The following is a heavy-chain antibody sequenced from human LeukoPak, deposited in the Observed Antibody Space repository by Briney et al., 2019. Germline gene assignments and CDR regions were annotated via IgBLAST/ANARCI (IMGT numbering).Heavy chain of an antibody. CDR2: ITTSDGNT. CDR3: AKRPREETSFDY. Sequence: PGGSLRLSCAASGFTFSSYTMSWVRQAPGKGLEWVSTITTSDGNTYYADSVKGRFTISRDNSKNTLYLQMNSLRAGDTAVYYCAKRPREETSFDYWGQGTLVTVSS. CDR1: GFTFSSYT. J-gene: IGHJ4*02. V-gene: IGHV3-23*01.